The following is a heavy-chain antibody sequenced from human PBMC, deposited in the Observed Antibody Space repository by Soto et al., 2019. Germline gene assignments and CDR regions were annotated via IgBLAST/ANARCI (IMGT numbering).Heavy chain of an antibody. CDR2: IYYRGNT. CDR1: GDYIKSDKYY. V-gene: IGHV4-39*01. Sequence: SETLSLSCSVSGDYIKSDKYYWGWIRQPPGKGLEWIGSIYYRGNTYYNPSLQTRVTISLDKSKSQFSLKLNSVTAADSAVYFCARLEGLATISYYFDFWGQGALVTVSS. D-gene: IGHD3-9*01. CDR3: ARLEGLATISYYFDF. J-gene: IGHJ4*02.